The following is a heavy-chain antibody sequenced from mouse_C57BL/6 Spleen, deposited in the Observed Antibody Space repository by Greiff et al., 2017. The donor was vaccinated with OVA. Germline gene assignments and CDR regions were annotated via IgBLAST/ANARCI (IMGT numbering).Heavy chain of an antibody. D-gene: IGHD4-1*01. J-gene: IGHJ2*01. V-gene: IGHV5-4*01. Sequence: EVKLVESGGGLVKPGGSLKLSCAASGFTFSSYAMSWVRQTPEKRLEWVATISDGGSYTYYPDNVKGRFTISRDNAKNNLYLQMSHLKSEDTAMYYCAREGLGDFDYWGQGTTLTVSS. CDR2: ISDGGSYT. CDR3: AREGLGDFDY. CDR1: GFTFSSYA.